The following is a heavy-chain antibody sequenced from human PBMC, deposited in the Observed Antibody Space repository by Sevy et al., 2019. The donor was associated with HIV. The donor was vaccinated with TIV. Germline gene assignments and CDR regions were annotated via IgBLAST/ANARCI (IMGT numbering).Heavy chain of an antibody. CDR2: IYYSGST. CDR3: ARSPSYGSGSYSFHPVDY. V-gene: IGHV4-59*01. D-gene: IGHD3-10*01. J-gene: IGHJ4*02. CDR1: GGSITSYY. Sequence: KQSQTLSLTCTVSGGSITSYYWSWIRQPPGKGLEWIGSIYYSGSTNYNPSLKSRVTISVDTSKNQFSLKLSSVTAADTAVYYCARSPSYGSGSYSFHPVDYWGQGTLVTVSS.